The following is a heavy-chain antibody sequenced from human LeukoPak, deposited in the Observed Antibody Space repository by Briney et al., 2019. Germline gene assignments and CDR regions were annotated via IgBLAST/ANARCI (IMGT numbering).Heavy chain of an antibody. Sequence: GGSLRLSCAASGFTFSSSWMYWVRQAPGKGLVWVSRINSDESITTYADSVKGRFTISRDNAKNSLYLQMNSLRAEDTAIYYCARGKTEQTYYYDSSGYYYFDYWGQGTLVTVSS. CDR3: ARGKTEQTYYYDSSGYYYFDY. V-gene: IGHV3-74*01. J-gene: IGHJ4*02. D-gene: IGHD3-22*01. CDR1: GFTFSSSW. CDR2: INSDESIT.